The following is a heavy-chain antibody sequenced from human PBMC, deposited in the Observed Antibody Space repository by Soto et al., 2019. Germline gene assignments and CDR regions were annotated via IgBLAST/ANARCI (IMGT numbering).Heavy chain of an antibody. D-gene: IGHD1-26*01. CDR3: ARHGIYYPFDY. V-gene: IGHV4-39*01. J-gene: IGHJ4*02. CDR1: GASISNFF. CDR2: MYYSGRT. Sequence: QLQLQESGPGLVKPSETLSLTCTVSGASISNFFWGWIRQPPGKGLEWIGSMYYSGRTYYNSSLKSRVTIFVDKSENQFSLKLSSGTAADTAVYYCARHGIYYPFDYWSQGTLVTVSS.